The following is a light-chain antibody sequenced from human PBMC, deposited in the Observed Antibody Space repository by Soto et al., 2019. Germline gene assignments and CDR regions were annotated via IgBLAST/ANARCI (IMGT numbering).Light chain of an antibody. Sequence: AIQMTQSPSSLSASVGDRVTITCRASQGIRNNLGWYQQKPGKAPNLLIFAASSLQSGVPSRFSGCGSGTDFTLTISSLQPEDFAAYYCLQDHSYPFTFGPGTKVDI. CDR2: AAS. J-gene: IGKJ3*01. CDR1: QGIRNN. V-gene: IGKV1-6*01. CDR3: LQDHSYPFT.